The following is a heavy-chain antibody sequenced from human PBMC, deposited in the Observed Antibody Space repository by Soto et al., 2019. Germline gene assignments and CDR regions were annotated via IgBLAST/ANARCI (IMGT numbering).Heavy chain of an antibody. D-gene: IGHD2-2*01. Sequence: QVQLVQSGAEVKKPGSSVKVSCKASGGTFSSYTISWVRQAPGQGLEWMGRIIPILGIANYAQKFQGRVTITADKSTSTAYMELSSLRSEDTAVYYCARDPRYCSSTSCYENNWFDPWGQGTLVTVSS. CDR1: GGTFSSYT. V-gene: IGHV1-69*08. J-gene: IGHJ5*02. CDR3: ARDPRYCSSTSCYENNWFDP. CDR2: IIPILGIA.